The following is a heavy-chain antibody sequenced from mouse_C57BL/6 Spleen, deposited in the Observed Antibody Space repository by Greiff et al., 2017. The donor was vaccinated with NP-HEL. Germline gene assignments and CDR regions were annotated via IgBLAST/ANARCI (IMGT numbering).Heavy chain of an antibody. J-gene: IGHJ2*01. V-gene: IGHV5-6*01. CDR3: AREGLWSYYFDY. CDR1: GFTFSSYS. Sequence: EVQRVESGGDLVKPGGSLKLSCAASGFTFSSYSMSWVRQTPDKRLEWVATISSGGSYTYYPDSVKGRFTISRDIAKNTLYLQMSSLKSEDTAMYYCAREGLWSYYFDYWGQGTTLTVSS. D-gene: IGHD1-1*02. CDR2: ISSGGSYT.